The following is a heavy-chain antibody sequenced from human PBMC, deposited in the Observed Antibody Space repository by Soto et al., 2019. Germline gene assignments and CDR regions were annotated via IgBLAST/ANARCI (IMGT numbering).Heavy chain of an antibody. J-gene: IGHJ4*02. CDR3: ARDQIAAAGSSDY. Sequence: PGGALRLSCADSGFTFSSYSMNWFRQAPGKGLEWVSSISSSSSYIYYADSVKGRFTISRDNAKNSLYLQMNSLRAEDTAVYYCARDQIAAAGSSDYWGQGTLVTV. D-gene: IGHD6-13*01. CDR2: ISSSSSYI. V-gene: IGHV3-21*01. CDR1: GFTFSSYS.